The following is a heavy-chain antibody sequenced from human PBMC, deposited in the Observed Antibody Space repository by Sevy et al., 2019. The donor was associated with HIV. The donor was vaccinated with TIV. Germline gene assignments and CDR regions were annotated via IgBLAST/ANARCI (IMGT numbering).Heavy chain of an antibody. CDR1: GGSISSYY. J-gene: IGHJ6*02. CDR3: ARRGTMRYYYYGMDV. CDR2: IYYSGST. V-gene: IGHV4-59*01. Sequence: SESLSLTCTVSGGSISSYYWSWIRQPPGKGLEWIGNIYYSGSTNYNASLKSRVTISVDTSKNQFSLKLSSVTAADTAVYYCARRGTMRYYYYGMDVWGQGTTVTVSS. D-gene: IGHD3-10*01.